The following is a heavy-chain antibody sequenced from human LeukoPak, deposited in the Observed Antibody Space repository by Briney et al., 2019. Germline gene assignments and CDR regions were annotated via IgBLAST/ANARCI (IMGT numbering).Heavy chain of an antibody. D-gene: IGHD1-26*01. V-gene: IGHV3-23*01. CDR2: ISGSGGST. Sequence: ETLSLTCTVSGGSISSSSYYWGWIRQPPGKGLEWVSAISGSGGSTYYADSVKGRFTISRDNSKNTLYLQMNSLRAEDTAVYYCARDERPSGSYWYFDSWGQGTLVTVSS. CDR1: GGSISSSSYY. J-gene: IGHJ4*02. CDR3: ARDERPSGSYWYFDS.